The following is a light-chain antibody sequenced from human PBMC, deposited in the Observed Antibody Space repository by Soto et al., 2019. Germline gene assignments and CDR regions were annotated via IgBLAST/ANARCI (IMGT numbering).Light chain of an antibody. CDR1: QSVGSS. J-gene: IGKJ1*01. V-gene: IGKV3D-15*01. Sequence: EIVMTQSPATLSLSPGERATLSCRASQSVGSSLAWYQHKAGQTPRLLIYGASGRATGIPDRFSGSGSGTEFTLTISSLQPDDFATYYCQQYNSYWTFGQGTKVDIK. CDR2: GAS. CDR3: QQYNSYWT.